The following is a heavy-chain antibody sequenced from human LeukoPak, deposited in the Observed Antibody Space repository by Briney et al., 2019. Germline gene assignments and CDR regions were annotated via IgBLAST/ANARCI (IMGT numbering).Heavy chain of an antibody. CDR1: LGSFSSYA. CDR3: AAGSTVVTRGIDY. V-gene: IGHV1-69*04. D-gene: IGHD4-17*01. Sequence: ASVKVSCKASLGSFSSYAISWVRQAPGQGLEWMGRIIPILGIANYAQKFQGRVTITADKSTSTAYMELSSLRSEDTAVYYCAAGSTVVTRGIDYWGQGTLVTVSS. CDR2: IIPILGIA. J-gene: IGHJ4*02.